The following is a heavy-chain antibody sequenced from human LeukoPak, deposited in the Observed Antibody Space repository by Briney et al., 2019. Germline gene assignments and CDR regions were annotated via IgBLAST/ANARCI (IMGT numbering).Heavy chain of an antibody. V-gene: IGHV1-69*01. CDR1: GGTFSSYA. J-gene: IGHJ4*02. CDR2: IIPIFGTA. CDR3: ASNDIVVVPAAPAKPFDY. Sequence: VKVSCKASGGTFSSYAISWVRQAPGQGLEWMGGIIPIFGTANYAQKFQGRVTITADESTSTAYMELCSLRSEDTAVYYCASNDIVVVPAAPAKPFDYWGQGTLVTVSS. D-gene: IGHD2-2*01.